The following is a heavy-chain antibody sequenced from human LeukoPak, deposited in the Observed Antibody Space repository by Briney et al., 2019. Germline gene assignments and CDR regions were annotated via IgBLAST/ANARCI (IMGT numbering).Heavy chain of an antibody. V-gene: IGHV3-23*01. Sequence: GGSLRLSCAASGFTFSSAALTWVRQAPGQELEWVSTITGSDDKTYYGDSVKGRFTISRDYSRNTVHLQMNSLRAEDTAIYYCAKGPQLGSGYHPDYWGQGTLVTVSS. CDR1: GFTFSSAA. CDR2: ITGSDDKT. D-gene: IGHD3-22*01. J-gene: IGHJ4*02. CDR3: AKGPQLGSGYHPDY.